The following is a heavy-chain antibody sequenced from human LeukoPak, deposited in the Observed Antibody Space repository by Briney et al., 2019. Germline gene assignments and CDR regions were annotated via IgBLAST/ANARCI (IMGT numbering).Heavy chain of an antibody. CDR3: ARDRSYYGSGSYNWFDP. CDR2: ISAYNGNT. CDR1: GYTFTSYG. Sequence: ASVKVSCKASGYTFTSYGISWVRQAPGQRLEWMGWISAYNGNTNYAQKLQGRVTMTTDTSTSTAYMELRSLRSDDTAVYYCARDRSYYGSGSYNWFDPWGQGTLVTVSS. V-gene: IGHV1-18*01. D-gene: IGHD3-10*01. J-gene: IGHJ5*02.